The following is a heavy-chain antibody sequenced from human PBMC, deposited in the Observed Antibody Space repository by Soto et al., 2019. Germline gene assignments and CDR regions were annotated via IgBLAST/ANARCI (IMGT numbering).Heavy chain of an antibody. D-gene: IGHD5-12*01. Sequence: PSETLSLTCTVSDGSVSSGSYYWTWIRQPPGKELEWIGYIYSSGSTLYNPSLKSRVIISVDQSMNQFSLKLSSVTAADTAVYYCARDSLALFDSWGQGTLVTVSS. CDR3: ARDSLALFDS. J-gene: IGHJ4*02. CDR1: DGSVSSGSYY. CDR2: IYSSGST. V-gene: IGHV4-61*01.